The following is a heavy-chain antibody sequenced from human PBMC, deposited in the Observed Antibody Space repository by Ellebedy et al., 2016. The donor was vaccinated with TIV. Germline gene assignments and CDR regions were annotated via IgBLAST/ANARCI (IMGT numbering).Heavy chain of an antibody. D-gene: IGHD2-2*02. CDR2: IYYSGST. J-gene: IGHJ6*02. Sequence: GSLRLXXAVYGGSFSGYYWGWIRQPPGKGLEWIGSIYYSGSTYYNPSLKSRVTISVDTSKNQFSLKLSSVTAADTAVYYCARHEDCSSTSCYRGGYYYGMDVWGQGTTVTVSS. CDR3: ARHEDCSSTSCYRGGYYYGMDV. CDR1: GGSFSGYY. V-gene: IGHV4-39*01.